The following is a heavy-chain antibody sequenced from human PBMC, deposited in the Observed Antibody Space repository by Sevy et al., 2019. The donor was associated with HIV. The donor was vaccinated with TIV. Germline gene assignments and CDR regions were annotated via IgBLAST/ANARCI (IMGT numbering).Heavy chain of an antibody. CDR2: INQDGSAK. CDR1: GFNFNDYW. V-gene: IGHV3-7*03. J-gene: IGHJ4*02. D-gene: IGHD6-6*01. CDR3: ARDSPPYTSTFSSSYV. Sequence: GGSLRLSCAASGFNFNDYWMNWVRQAPGKGLEWVANINQDGSAKYYVDSAKGRFTISRDNAKNSLYLQMNSLRADDTAVYYCARDSPPYTSTFSSSYVWGQGTLATVSS.